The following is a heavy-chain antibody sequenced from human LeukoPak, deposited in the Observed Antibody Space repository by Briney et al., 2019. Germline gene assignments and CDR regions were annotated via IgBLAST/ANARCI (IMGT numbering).Heavy chain of an antibody. CDR2: IIPVFSTA. D-gene: IGHD6-13*01. J-gene: IGHJ5*02. Sequence: SVKVSCKASGGTFSGYAISWVRQAPGQGPEWMGGIIPVFSTAKYAQKFQGRVTITADESTSTAYMELGSLRSEDTAVYYCARAGIASSQRWFDPWGQGTLVTVSS. CDR3: ARAGIASSQRWFDP. V-gene: IGHV1-69*13. CDR1: GGTFSGYA.